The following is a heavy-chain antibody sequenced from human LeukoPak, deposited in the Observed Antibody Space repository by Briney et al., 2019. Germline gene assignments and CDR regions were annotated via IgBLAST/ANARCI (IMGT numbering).Heavy chain of an antibody. CDR2: ISGSGGST. D-gene: IGHD6-6*01. Sequence: GGSLRLSCAASGFTFSSYAMSWVRQAPGKGLEWVSAISGSGGSTYYADSVKGRFTIPRDNSKNTLYLQMNSLRAEDTAVYYCAVPYSSSSEVYFQHWGQGTLVTVSS. CDR3: AVPYSSSSEVYFQH. V-gene: IGHV3-23*01. CDR1: GFTFSSYA. J-gene: IGHJ1*01.